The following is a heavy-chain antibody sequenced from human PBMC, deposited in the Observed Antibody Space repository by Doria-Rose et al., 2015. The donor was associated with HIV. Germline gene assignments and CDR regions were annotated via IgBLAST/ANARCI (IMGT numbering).Heavy chain of an antibody. CDR3: ARIKSSRWYHKYYFDF. D-gene: IGHD6-13*01. Sequence: QVQLVQSGPVLVKPTETLTLTCTVSGVSLSSPGMGVSWIRQPPGKALEWLAHIFSDDERSYKTSLTSRLTITRGTSKSQVVLTMTDMDPVDTATYYCARIKSSRWYHKYYFDFWGQGTLVTVSA. V-gene: IGHV2-26*01. CDR1: GVSLSSPGMG. J-gene: IGHJ4*02. CDR2: IFSDDER.